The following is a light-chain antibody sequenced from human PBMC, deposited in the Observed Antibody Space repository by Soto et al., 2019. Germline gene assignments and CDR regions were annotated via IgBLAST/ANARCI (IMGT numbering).Light chain of an antibody. CDR2: GNS. V-gene: IGLV1-40*01. Sequence: QSVLTQPPSVSGAPGQRVTIYCTGSSSNIGAGYDVHWYQQLPGTAPKLLIYGNSNRPSGVPDRFSGSKSGTSASLAITGLQAEDYATYYSPSYDSSLSASVLGAGTNVTVL. CDR1: SSNIGAGYD. CDR3: PSYDSSLSASV. J-gene: IGLJ2*01.